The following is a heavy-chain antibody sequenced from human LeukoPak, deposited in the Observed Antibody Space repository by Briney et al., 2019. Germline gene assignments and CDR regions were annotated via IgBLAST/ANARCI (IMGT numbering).Heavy chain of an antibody. CDR3: VTGTYYYYGLDV. Sequence: SQTLSLTCAISGDSVSSHSAAWHWTRQSPSRGLEWLGRTYYRSKWYNDYAVSAKSRITINPDTSKNQFSLQLNSVTPEDTAVYYCVTGTYYYYGLDVWGQGTTVTVSS. CDR1: GDSVSSHSAA. D-gene: IGHD1-1*01. CDR2: TYYRSKWYN. J-gene: IGHJ6*02. V-gene: IGHV6-1*01.